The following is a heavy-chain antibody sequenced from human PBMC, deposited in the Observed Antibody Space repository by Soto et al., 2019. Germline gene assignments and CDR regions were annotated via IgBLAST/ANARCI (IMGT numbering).Heavy chain of an antibody. Sequence: PSETLSLTCAVSGGSISSSNWWSWVRQPPGKGLEWIGEIYHSGSTNYNPSLKSRVTISVDKSKNQFSLKLSSVTAADTAVYYCARDRRIAVAGTGRSNYYYGMDVWGQGPKVTVYS. V-gene: IGHV4-4*02. CDR2: IYHSGST. J-gene: IGHJ6*02. CDR1: GGSISSSNW. CDR3: ARDRRIAVAGTGRSNYYYGMDV. D-gene: IGHD6-19*01.